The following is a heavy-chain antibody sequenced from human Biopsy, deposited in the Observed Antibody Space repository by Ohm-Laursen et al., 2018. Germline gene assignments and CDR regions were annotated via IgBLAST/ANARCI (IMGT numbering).Heavy chain of an antibody. J-gene: IGHJ4*02. D-gene: IGHD4-17*01. Sequence: ASVKVSCKASGYPFITYGISWVRQAPGQGLEWMWWISAYNGHTKFARKFQDRVTMTTDTSTTTAYMDLRSLRSDDTAVYYCARDPHGEGRDYGSYFDYWGQGTLVTVSS. V-gene: IGHV1-18*01. CDR3: ARDPHGEGRDYGSYFDY. CDR2: ISAYNGHT. CDR1: GYPFITYG.